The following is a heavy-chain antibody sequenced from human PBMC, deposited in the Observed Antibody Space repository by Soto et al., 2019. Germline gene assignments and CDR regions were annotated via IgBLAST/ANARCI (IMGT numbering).Heavy chain of an antibody. CDR3: AKDLSGARWYYDALDV. CDR1: GFTFSTHG. V-gene: IGHV3-30*18. CDR2: TSYDGTNK. D-gene: IGHD2-15*01. Sequence: LRLSCEVSGFTFSTHGMHWVRQAPGKGLEWVAGTSYDGTNKYYARSVQGRFTISRENSMKTLYLQMNSLRTEDTAVYYCAKDLSGARWYYDALDVWGQGTTVTVSS. J-gene: IGHJ6*02.